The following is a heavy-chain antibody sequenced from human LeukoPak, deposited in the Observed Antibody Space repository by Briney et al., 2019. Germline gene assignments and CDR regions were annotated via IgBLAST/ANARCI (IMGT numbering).Heavy chain of an antibody. CDR1: GYTFTSYG. Sequence: ASVKVSCKASGYTFTSYGISWVRQAPGQGLEWMGWISAYNGNTNYAQKLQGRVTMTTDTSISTAYMELSRLRSEDTAVYYCARGNADYYYGMDVWGQGTTVTVSS. V-gene: IGHV1-18*01. CDR3: ARGNADYYYGMDV. J-gene: IGHJ6*02. CDR2: ISAYNGNT.